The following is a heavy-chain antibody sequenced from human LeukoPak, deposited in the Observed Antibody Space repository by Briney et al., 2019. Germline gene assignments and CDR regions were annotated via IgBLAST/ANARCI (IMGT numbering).Heavy chain of an antibody. CDR2: INPSDGST. CDR3: ARRDVYRSGAFDI. J-gene: IGHJ3*02. Sequence: ASVKVSCKASGFTFTNYHIHWVRQAPGQWLEWMGIINPSDGSTAYAQQFQGRVTMTRDTSTSTVYMELSSLRSDDTAAYYCARRDVYRSGAFDIWGQGTMVTVSS. CDR1: GFTFTNYH. V-gene: IGHV1-46*01. D-gene: IGHD5-24*01.